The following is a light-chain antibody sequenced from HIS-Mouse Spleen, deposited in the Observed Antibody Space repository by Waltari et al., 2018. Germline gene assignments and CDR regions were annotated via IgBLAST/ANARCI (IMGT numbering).Light chain of an antibody. CDR3: AAWDDSLNGWV. CDR1: SSHIGSNT. CDR2: SNN. Sequence: QSVLTQPPSASGTPGQRVTISCSGSSSHIGSNTVNWYQQLPGTAPKLLISSNNQRPSGVPDRFSGSKSGTSASLAISGLQSEDEADYYCAAWDDSLNGWVFGGGTKLTVL. J-gene: IGLJ3*02. V-gene: IGLV1-44*01.